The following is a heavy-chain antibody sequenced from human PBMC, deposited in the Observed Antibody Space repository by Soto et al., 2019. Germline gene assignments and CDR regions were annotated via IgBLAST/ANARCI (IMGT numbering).Heavy chain of an antibody. CDR3: ARDLCSGGNCYSSWFDP. V-gene: IGHV1-3*01. Sequence: ASVKVSCKASGYTFTSYSMHWVRQAPGQSLEWMGWINAGNGNTKYSQRFQGRVTITRDTSATTAYMELSSLRSEDTAVYYCARDLCSGGNCYSSWFDPWGQGTLVTVSS. CDR1: GYTFTSYS. D-gene: IGHD2-15*01. J-gene: IGHJ5*02. CDR2: INAGNGNT.